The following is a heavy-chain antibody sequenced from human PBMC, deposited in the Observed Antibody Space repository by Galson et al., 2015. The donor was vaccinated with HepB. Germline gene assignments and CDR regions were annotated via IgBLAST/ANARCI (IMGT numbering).Heavy chain of an antibody. CDR2: FGSAGDP. V-gene: IGHV3-13*05. CDR3: AKDIRLMVQGVIIISGGFDY. D-gene: IGHD3-10*01. Sequence: SLRLSCAASGFIFSSYDMHWVRQGTGKGLEWVSGFGSAGDPNCPGSVKGRFTISRDNSKNTLYPQMNSLRAEDTAVYYCAKDIRLMVQGVIIISGGFDYWGQGTLVTVSS. CDR1: GFIFSSYD. J-gene: IGHJ4*02.